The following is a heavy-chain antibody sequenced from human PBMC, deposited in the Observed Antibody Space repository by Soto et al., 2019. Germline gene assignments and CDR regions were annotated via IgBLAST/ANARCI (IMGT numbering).Heavy chain of an antibody. CDR1: GFTFSSHW. V-gene: IGHV3-7*03. J-gene: IGHJ6*02. Sequence: GGSLRLSCAASGFTFSSHWMSWVRQAPGKGLEWVANIKQDGSEKYYVDSVKGRFTISRDNAKNSLYLQMNSLRAEDTAVYYCARASYYYYYGMDVWGQGTTVTVSS. CDR3: ARASYYYYYGMDV. CDR2: IKQDGSEK.